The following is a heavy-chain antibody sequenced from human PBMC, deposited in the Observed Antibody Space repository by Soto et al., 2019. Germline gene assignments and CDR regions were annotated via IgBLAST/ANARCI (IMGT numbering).Heavy chain of an antibody. CDR1: GFTFSNYA. J-gene: IGHJ4*02. CDR3: SKNYYFDS. V-gene: IGHV3-23*01. Sequence: VQLLESGGDLVQPGGSLRLSCAASGFTFSNYAMSWVRQAPGKALEWVSSINIVGGNTNYADSVRGRFTMSRDDSKNTVFLQMTSLRAEDTAIYYCSKNYYFDSWGQGTLVTVSS. CDR2: INIVGGNT.